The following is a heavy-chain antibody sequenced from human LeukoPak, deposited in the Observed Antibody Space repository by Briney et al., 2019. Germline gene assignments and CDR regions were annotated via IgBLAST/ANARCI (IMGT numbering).Heavy chain of an antibody. CDR3: ASQIADIPDAFDI. V-gene: IGHV5-51*01. CDR1: GYSFTSYW. J-gene: IGHJ3*02. CDR2: IYPGDSDT. Sequence: GESLKISCKGSGYSFTSYWIGWVRQMPGKGLEWMGIIYPGDSDTRYSPSFQGQVTISADKSISTAYLQWSSLKTSDTAMYYCASQIADIPDAFDIWGQGTMVTVSS. D-gene: IGHD2-2*02.